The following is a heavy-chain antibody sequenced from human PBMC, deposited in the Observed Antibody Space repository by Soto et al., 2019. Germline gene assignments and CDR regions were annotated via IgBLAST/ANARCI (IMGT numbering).Heavy chain of an antibody. V-gene: IGHV4-31*03. CDR1: GGSISTGGYY. CDR3: ERGQWLARKFDF. D-gene: IGHD6-19*01. J-gene: IGHJ4*02. Sequence: QVQLQESGPGLLKPSQTLSLTCTVSGGSISTGGYYWSWIRQHPGKGLECIGYIYYTGSTYYNPSLKRRVTISVDTSKNQFSLKLSSVTAADTAVYYCERGQWLARKFDFWGQGTLVTVSS. CDR2: IYYTGST.